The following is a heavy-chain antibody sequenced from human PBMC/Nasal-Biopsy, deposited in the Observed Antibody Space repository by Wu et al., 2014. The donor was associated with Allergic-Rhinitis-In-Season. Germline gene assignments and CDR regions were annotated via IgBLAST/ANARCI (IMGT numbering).Heavy chain of an antibody. CDR3: AREVLTDNYVET. J-gene: IGHJ4*01. CDR2: IWYDESNK. D-gene: IGHD4/OR15-4a*01. V-gene: IGHV3-33*08. Sequence: SGFTFSSYDMHWVRQAPGKGLEWVAVIWYDESNKFYADSVKGRFTISRDNSKNTLYLQMNSLRAEDTAVYYCAREVLTDNYVETWGQGTLVTVSS. CDR1: GFTFSSYD.